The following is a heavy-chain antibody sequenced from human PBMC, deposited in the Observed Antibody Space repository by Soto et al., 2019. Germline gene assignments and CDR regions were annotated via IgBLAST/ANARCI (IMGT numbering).Heavy chain of an antibody. CDR3: ARGRLYYDSSGYYYDAFDI. J-gene: IGHJ3*02. Sequence: SETHPLTCTFSGGSIISSSYYWGWIRQPPGKGLEWIGSIYYSGSTYYNPSLKSRVTISVDTSKNQFSLKLSSVTAADTAVYYCARGRLYYDSSGYYYDAFDIWGQGTMLTVSS. CDR2: IYYSGST. CDR1: GGSIISSSYY. D-gene: IGHD3-22*01. V-gene: IGHV4-39*07.